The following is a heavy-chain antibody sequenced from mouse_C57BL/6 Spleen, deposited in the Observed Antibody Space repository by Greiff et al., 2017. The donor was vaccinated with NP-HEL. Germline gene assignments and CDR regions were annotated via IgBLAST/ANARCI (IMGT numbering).Heavy chain of an antibody. Sequence: PLQQSGAELVRPGASVKLSCTASGFNIKDYYMHWVKQRPEQGLEWIGRIDPEDGDTEYAPKFQGKATMTADTSSNTAYLQLSSLTSEDTAVYYCTTYWVERYFDVWGTGTTVTVSS. D-gene: IGHD4-1*01. J-gene: IGHJ1*03. V-gene: IGHV14-1*01. CDR1: GFNIKDYY. CDR3: TTYWVERYFDV. CDR2: IDPEDGDT.